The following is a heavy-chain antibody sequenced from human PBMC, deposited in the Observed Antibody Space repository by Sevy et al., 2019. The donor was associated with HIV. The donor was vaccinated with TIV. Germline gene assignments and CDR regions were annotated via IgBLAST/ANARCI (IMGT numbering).Heavy chain of an antibody. D-gene: IGHD2-21*01. Sequence: SETLSRTCLVSDASITTNYWSWIRQAPGKGLEWIGYFFHSGTTNYNRSLKTRVTISGDTSKNEFSLRLTSVTAADTAVYYCARSRAYPRDSDDGFANWGQGTMVTVSS. CDR2: FFHSGTT. CDR1: DASITTNY. J-gene: IGHJ3*02. CDR3: ARSRAYPRDSDDGFAN. V-gene: IGHV4-59*01.